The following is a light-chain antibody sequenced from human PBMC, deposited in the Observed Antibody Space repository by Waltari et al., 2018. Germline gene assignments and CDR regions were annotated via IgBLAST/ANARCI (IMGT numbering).Light chain of an antibody. CDR3: QQYYSTPLT. CDR1: QNLLYSSNNQNY. J-gene: IGKJ4*01. V-gene: IGKV4-1*01. Sequence: DIVMTQSPDSLAVSLGERATINCKSSQNLLYSSNNQNYLAWYQQKAGQPPKLLIYWASTRKSGVPDRFSGSGSGTDFTLTITNLQAEDVAVYYCQQYYSTPLTFGGGTKVEIK. CDR2: WAS.